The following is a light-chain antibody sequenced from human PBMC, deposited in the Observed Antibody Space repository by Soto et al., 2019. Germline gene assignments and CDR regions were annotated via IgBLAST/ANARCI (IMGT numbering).Light chain of an antibody. V-gene: IGKV4-1*01. J-gene: IGKJ4*01. Sequence: DIFLTQGPDSLXVXXVXXXXXXXXSXXXXXFNSNSKNYLAWYQQKPGQPPKLLIYWASARESGVPDRFSGSGSETNFNFTIQSLQAEDVAVYYCQQYYTIPITFGGGTKVDIK. CDR1: XXXXFNSNSKNY. CDR3: QQYYTIPIT. CDR2: WAS.